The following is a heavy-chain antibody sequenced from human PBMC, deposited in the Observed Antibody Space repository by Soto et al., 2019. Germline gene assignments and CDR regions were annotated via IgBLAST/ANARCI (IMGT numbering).Heavy chain of an antibody. CDR3: AKSWELRRFFDI. J-gene: IGHJ4*02. Sequence: XTLSLPCAVSGGSRSSNNWWTWFLQPPGKGLEWIGEIYHTGSINYNPSLESRVTISVDNYNNHFSLNMRSLPAADTAIYYCAKSWELRRFFDIWGQGTLGTVS. V-gene: IGHV4-4*02. CDR2: IYHTGSI. CDR1: GGSRSSNNW. D-gene: IGHD1-26*01.